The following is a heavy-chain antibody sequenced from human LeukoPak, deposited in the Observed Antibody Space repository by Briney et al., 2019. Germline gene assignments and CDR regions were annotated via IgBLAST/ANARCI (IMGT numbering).Heavy chain of an antibody. CDR3: ARGYYYADL. J-gene: IGHJ2*01. V-gene: IGHV4-30-2*01. CDR1: GGSISSGGYY. CDR2: IYHSGNT. D-gene: IGHD3-10*01. Sequence: SQTLSLTCAVSGGSISSGGYYWSWIRQPPGKGLEWIGYIYHSGNTYHNPSLKSRVTISVDRSRNQFSLKLSSVTAADTAVYYCARGYYYADLWGRGTLVTVSS.